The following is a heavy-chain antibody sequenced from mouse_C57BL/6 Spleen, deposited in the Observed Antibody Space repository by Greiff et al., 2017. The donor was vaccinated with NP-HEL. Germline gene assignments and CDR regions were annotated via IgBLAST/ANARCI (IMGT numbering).Heavy chain of an antibody. V-gene: IGHV1-82*01. CDR3: ARGTGTGYAMDY. Sequence: VQLVESGPELVKPGASVKISCKASGYAFSSSWMNWVKQRPGKGLEWIGRIYPGDGDTNYNGKFKGKATLTADKSSSTAYMQLSSLTSEDSAVYFCARGTGTGYAMDYWGQGTSVTVSS. D-gene: IGHD4-1*01. CDR2: IYPGDGDT. J-gene: IGHJ4*01. CDR1: GYAFSSSW.